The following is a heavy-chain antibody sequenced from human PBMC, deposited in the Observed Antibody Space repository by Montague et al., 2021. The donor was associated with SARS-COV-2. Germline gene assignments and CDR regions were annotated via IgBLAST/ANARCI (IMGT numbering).Heavy chain of an antibody. V-gene: IGHV4-4*07. D-gene: IGHD2-15*01. CDR1: GEPISGFF. Sequence: SETLSLTCSVSGEPISGFFWNWIRQPAGKGLEWIGRIYASGGTDCNPSLESRVTMSVDTSKNQFSLKVNSVTAADTAMYYCARGVVAAPPWVDYWGRGTLVTVSS. CDR3: ARGVVAAPPWVDY. CDR2: IYASGGT. J-gene: IGHJ4*02.